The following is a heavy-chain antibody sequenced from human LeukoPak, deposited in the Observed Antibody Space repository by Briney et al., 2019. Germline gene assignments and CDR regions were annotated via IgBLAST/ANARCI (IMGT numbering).Heavy chain of an antibody. CDR3: THGRDYYDSSGYHPGPFGYYFDY. V-gene: IGHV3-15*01. CDR1: GFTFSNAW. J-gene: IGHJ4*02. CDR2: IKSKTDGGTT. Sequence: SGGSLRLSCAASGFTFSNAWMSWVRQAPGKGLEWVGRIKSKTDGGTTDYAAPVKGRFTISRDDSKNTLYLQMNSLKTEDTAVYYCTHGRDYYDSSGYHPGPFGYYFDYWGQGTLVTVSS. D-gene: IGHD3-22*01.